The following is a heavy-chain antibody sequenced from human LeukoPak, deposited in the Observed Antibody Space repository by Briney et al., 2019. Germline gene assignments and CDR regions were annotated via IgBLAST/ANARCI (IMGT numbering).Heavy chain of an antibody. V-gene: IGHV3-7*03. CDR2: IKPDGGEK. CDR1: GFTFSSYM. CDR3: AKGRMDIVVVPAAMEFDY. D-gene: IGHD2-2*03. J-gene: IGHJ4*02. Sequence: PGGSLRLSCAASGFTFSSYMMTWVRQAPGKGLEWVANIKPDGGEKFYVDSVKGRFTISRDNSKNTLYLQMNSLRAEDTAVYYCAKGRMDIVVVPAAMEFDYWGQGTLVTVSS.